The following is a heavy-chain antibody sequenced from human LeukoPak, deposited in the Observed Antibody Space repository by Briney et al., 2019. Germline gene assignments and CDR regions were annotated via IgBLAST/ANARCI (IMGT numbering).Heavy chain of an antibody. V-gene: IGHV3-11*05. D-gene: IGHD2-2*02. Sequence: GGSLRLSCAASGFTFSDYYMSWTRQAPGKGLEWVSYISTTSSYTDYADSVRGRFTISRDNAKNLLYLQMNSLRPEDTAVYYCARDWYCSSSICYTDRNLFDPWGQGTLVTVSS. CDR3: ARDWYCSSSICYTDRNLFDP. CDR2: ISTTSSYT. CDR1: GFTFSDYY. J-gene: IGHJ5*02.